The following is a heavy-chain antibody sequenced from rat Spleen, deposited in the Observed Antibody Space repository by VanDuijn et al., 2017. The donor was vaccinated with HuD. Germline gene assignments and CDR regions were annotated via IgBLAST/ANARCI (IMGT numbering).Heavy chain of an antibody. D-gene: IGHD1-5*01. CDR2: ISSGEST. CDR3: ARDNNPFDY. CDR1: GFSLISYT. J-gene: IGHJ2*01. V-gene: IGHV2-6*01. Sequence: QVQLKESGPGLVQPSQTLSLTCTVSGFSLISYTVSWVRQPPGKGLEWIAAISSGESTYYNPALKSRLSISGDTSKSQVFLKMNSLQTEDTATYYCARDNNPFDYWGQGVMVTVSS.